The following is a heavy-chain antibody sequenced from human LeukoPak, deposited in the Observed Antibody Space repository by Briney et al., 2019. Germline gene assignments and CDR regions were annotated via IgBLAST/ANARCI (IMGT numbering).Heavy chain of an antibody. J-gene: IGHJ5*02. CDR3: ARAPRSYSSGWLPENWFDP. Sequence: SETLSLTCTVSGGSISSSSYYWGWIRQPPGKGLEWIGSIYYSGSTYYNPSLKSRVTISVDTSKNQFSLKLSSVTAADTAVYYCARAPRSYSSGWLPENWFDPWGQGTLVTVSS. V-gene: IGHV4-39*07. CDR2: IYYSGST. CDR1: GGSISSSSYY. D-gene: IGHD6-19*01.